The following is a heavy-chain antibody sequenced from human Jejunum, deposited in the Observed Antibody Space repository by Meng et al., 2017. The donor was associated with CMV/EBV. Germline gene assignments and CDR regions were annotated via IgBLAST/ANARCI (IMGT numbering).Heavy chain of an antibody. CDR3: ARAIICGDSAVTLFVPYYFDY. V-gene: IGHV1-2*02. CDR2: IHPNSGAT. CDR1: YY. J-gene: IGHJ4*02. Sequence: YYMSWVRQAPGQRLEWLGWIHPNSGATNSAQKFQGRVTMTRDTSISTVYMQLSRLTSDDTAVYYCARAIICGDSAVTLFVPYYFDYWGQGTLVTVSS. D-gene: IGHD2-21*02.